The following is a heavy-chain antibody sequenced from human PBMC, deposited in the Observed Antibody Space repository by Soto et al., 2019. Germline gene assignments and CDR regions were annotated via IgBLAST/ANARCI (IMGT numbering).Heavy chain of an antibody. CDR3: AKEFVSSRPHFDY. J-gene: IGHJ4*02. D-gene: IGHD6-13*01. V-gene: IGHV3-30*18. CDR1: GFTFSSYG. Sequence: TGGSLRLSCAASGFTFSSYGMHWVRQAPGKGLEWVAVISYDGSNKYYADSVKGRFTISRDNSKNTLYLQMNSLRAEDTAVYYCAKEFVSSRPHFDYWGQGTLVTVSS. CDR2: ISYDGSNK.